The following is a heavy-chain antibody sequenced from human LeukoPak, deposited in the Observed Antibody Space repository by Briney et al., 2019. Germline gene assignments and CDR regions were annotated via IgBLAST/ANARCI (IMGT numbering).Heavy chain of an antibody. D-gene: IGHD1-26*01. CDR3: VRDRGTYRPIDY. CDR1: GFTFSSYD. J-gene: IGHJ4*02. CDR2: ISSGSSYI. V-gene: IGHV3-21*04. Sequence: GGSLRLSCAASGFTFSSYDMHWVRQATGKGLEWVSSISSGSSYIYYADSVKGRFTISRDNAQNSLYLQMNSLRAEDTAIYYCVRDRGTYRPIDYWGQGTLVTVSS.